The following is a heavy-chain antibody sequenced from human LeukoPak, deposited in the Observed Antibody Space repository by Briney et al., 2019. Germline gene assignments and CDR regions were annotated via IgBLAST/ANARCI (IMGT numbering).Heavy chain of an antibody. Sequence: GGSLRLSCAASGFTFISYWMNWVRQAPGKGLEWAANINQDGSVKYYVDSVKGRFTISRDNAKNSLYLQMNSLRAEDTAVYYCARGDSGDWALGGQGTLVTVSS. D-gene: IGHD2-21*02. CDR2: INQDGSVK. V-gene: IGHV3-7*01. CDR3: ARGDSGDWAL. J-gene: IGHJ4*02. CDR1: GFTFISYW.